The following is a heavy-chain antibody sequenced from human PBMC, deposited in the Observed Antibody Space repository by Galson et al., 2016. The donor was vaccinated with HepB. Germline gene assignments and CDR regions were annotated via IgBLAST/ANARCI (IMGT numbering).Heavy chain of an antibody. CDR3: AGSRRDGFNVDFDY. V-gene: IGHV4-59*03. Sequence: LSLTCTVSGGSINSRYWNWIRQPPGKRLEWIGYVYHTGSTTYNPSLKGRVTMSLDTSKNQFSLKLNSVTAADTALYFCAGSRRDGFNVDFDYWGQGTLVTVSS. D-gene: IGHD5-24*01. CDR1: GGSINSRY. J-gene: IGHJ4*02. CDR2: VYHTGST.